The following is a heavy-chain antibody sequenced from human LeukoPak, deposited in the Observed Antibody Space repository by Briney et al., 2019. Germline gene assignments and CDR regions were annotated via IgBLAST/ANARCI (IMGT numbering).Heavy chain of an antibody. CDR3: ARDGDNYDILTGYYWGYYMDV. V-gene: IGHV7-4-1*02. J-gene: IGHJ6*03. CDR2: INTNTGSP. CDR1: GYTFTSYA. Sequence: ASVKVSCKASGYTFTSYAMNWVRQAPGQGLEWMGWINTNTGSPTYAQGFTGRFVFSLDTSVSTAYLQISSLKAEDTAVYYCARDGDNYDILTGYYWGYYMDVWGKGTTVTVSS. D-gene: IGHD3-9*01.